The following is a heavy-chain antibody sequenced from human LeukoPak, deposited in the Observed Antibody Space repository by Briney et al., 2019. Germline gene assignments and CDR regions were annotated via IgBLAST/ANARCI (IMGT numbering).Heavy chain of an antibody. CDR1: GGTFSSYA. CDR2: IIPIFGTA. J-gene: IGHJ4*02. D-gene: IGHD6-19*01. V-gene: IGHV1-69*06. CDR3: ASERDSSGWYYFDY. Sequence: GASVKVSCKASGGTFSSYAISWVRQAPGQGLEWMGGIIPIFGTANYAQKFQGRVTITADKSTSTAYMELSSLRSEDTAVYYCASERDSSGWYYFDYWGQGTLVTVSS.